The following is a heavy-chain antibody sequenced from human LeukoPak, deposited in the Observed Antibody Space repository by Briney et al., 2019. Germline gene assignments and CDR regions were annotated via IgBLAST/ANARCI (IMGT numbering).Heavy chain of an antibody. CDR1: GGTFSNYA. Sequence: GASVKVSCKASGGTFSNYAISWVRQAPGQGLEWMGGITPIFGTANYAQKFQGRVTITADEFTSTVYMELSSLRSEDTAIYYCARDSEVRRNLWHYWGQGTLVTVSS. CDR2: ITPIFGTA. V-gene: IGHV1-69*13. J-gene: IGHJ4*02. D-gene: IGHD2/OR15-2a*01. CDR3: ARDSEVRRNLWHY.